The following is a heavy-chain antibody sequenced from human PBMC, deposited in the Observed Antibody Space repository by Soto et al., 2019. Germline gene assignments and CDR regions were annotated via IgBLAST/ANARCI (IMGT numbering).Heavy chain of an antibody. CDR1: GFTFSSYG. Sequence: QVQLVESGGGVVQPGRSLRLSCAASGFTFSSYGMHWVRQAPGKGLEWVAVIWYDGSNKYYADSVKGRFTISRDNSKNTLYLQMNSLRAEDKAVYYCARDLSTVVVTAPSGYWGQGTLVTVSS. J-gene: IGHJ4*02. CDR2: IWYDGSNK. CDR3: ARDLSTVVVTAPSGY. D-gene: IGHD2-21*02. V-gene: IGHV3-33*01.